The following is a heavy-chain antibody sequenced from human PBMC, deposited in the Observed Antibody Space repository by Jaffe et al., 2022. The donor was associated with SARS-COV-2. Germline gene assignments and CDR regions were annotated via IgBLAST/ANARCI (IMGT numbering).Heavy chain of an antibody. CDR3: ARREDIVATIHRHYYYGMDV. J-gene: IGHJ6*02. Sequence: QVQLQQWGAGLLKPSETLSLTCAVYGGSFSGYYWSWIRQPPGKGLEWIGEINHSGSTNYNPSLKSRVTISVDTSKNQFSLKLSSVTAADTAVYYCARREDIVATIHRHYYYGMDVWGQGTTVTVSS. V-gene: IGHV4-34*01. CDR2: INHSGST. D-gene: IGHD5-12*01. CDR1: GGSFSGYY.